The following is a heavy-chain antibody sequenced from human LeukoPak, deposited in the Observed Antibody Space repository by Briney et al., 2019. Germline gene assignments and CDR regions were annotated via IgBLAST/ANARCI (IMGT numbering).Heavy chain of an antibody. D-gene: IGHD1-26*01. Sequence: GRSLRLSCAASGFTFSSYGMHWVRQAPGKGLEWVAVISYDGSNKYYADSVKGRFTISRDNSKNTLYLQMNSLRAEDTAVYYCAKNQGVPGGYFDYWGQGTLVTVPS. CDR3: AKNQGVPGGYFDY. CDR2: ISYDGSNK. CDR1: GFTFSSYG. V-gene: IGHV3-30*18. J-gene: IGHJ4*02.